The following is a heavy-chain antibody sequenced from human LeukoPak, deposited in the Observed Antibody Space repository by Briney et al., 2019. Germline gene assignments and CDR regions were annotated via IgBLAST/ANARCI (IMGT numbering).Heavy chain of an antibody. CDR2: IYYSGRT. J-gene: IGHJ4*02. CDR1: SGSISSYD. CDR3: ARVRITIFGVVKDFDY. V-gene: IGHV4-59*01. D-gene: IGHD3-3*01. Sequence: PSETLSLTCTVSSGSISSYDWSWIRQPPGKGLEWMGYIYYSGRTNYNPPLKSRVAISVDTSKTHFSLKLSSVTAAETAVYYCARVRITIFGVVKDFDYWGQGTLVTVSS.